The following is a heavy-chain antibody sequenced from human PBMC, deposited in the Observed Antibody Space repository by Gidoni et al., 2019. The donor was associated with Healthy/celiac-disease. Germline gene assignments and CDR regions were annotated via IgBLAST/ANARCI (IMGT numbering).Heavy chain of an antibody. V-gene: IGHV4-39*07. Sequence: QLQLPESGPGLVKPSETLSLTCTVPGGSISSSSYYWGWIRQPPGKGLEWIGSIYYSGSTYYNPSLKSRVTISGDTSKNQFSLKLSSGTAADTAVYYCARATSGWYTSGVDYWGQGTLVTVSS. CDR1: GGSISSSSYY. CDR2: IYYSGST. CDR3: ARATSGWYTSGVDY. J-gene: IGHJ4*02. D-gene: IGHD6-19*01.